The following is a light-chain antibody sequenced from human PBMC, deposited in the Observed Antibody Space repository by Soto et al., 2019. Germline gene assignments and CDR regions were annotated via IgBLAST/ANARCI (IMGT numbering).Light chain of an antibody. CDR2: DAS. V-gene: IGKV1-33*01. J-gene: IGKJ3*01. CDR3: QHYDNLPVT. CDR1: QDISNY. Sequence: DIQMTQSPSSLSASVGDRVTITCQASQDISNYLNWYQQKPGKAPKLLIYDASNLETGVPSRFSGSGSGTDFTFTISSLQPEDIETYYVQHYDNLPVTFGPGPKWISN.